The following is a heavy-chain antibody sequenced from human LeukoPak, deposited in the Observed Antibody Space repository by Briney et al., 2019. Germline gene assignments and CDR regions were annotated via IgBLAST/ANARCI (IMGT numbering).Heavy chain of an antibody. CDR2: INPNSGGT. D-gene: IGHD3-22*01. CDR1: GYTFTGYY. V-gene: IGHV1-2*02. J-gene: IGHJ4*02. CDR3: ARDPRITMLVVVNGPFDY. Sequence: ASVKVSCKASGYTFTGYYMHWVRQALGQGLEWMGWINPNSGGTNYAQKLQGRVTMTTDTSTRTAYMELRSLRSDDTAVYYCARDPRITMLVVVNGPFDYWGQGTLVTVSS.